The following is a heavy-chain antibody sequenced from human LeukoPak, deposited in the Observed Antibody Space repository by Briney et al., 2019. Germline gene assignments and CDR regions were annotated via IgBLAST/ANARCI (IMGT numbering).Heavy chain of an antibody. CDR2: IYPGDSDT. Sequence: GESLKISCKGSGXSFSTYWIGWVRQMPGKGLEWMGIIYPGDSDTRYSPSFQGQVTISADKSISTAYLQWSSLKASDTAMYYCARQGSISGRRNWFDPWGQGTLVTVSS. V-gene: IGHV5-51*01. CDR3: ARQGSISGRRNWFDP. J-gene: IGHJ5*02. D-gene: IGHD2-21*01. CDR1: GXSFSTYW.